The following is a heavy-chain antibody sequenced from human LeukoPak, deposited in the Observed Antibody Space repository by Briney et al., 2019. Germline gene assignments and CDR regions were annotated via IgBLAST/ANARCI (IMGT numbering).Heavy chain of an antibody. CDR2: IRYDGSNK. Sequence: PGGSLRLSCAASGFTFSSYGMHWVRQAPGKGLEWVAFIRYDGSNKYYADSVKGRFTISRDNSKNTLYPQMNSLRAEDTAVYYCAKVAYDFWSGYSRTYYYYMDVWGKGTTVTVSS. D-gene: IGHD3-3*01. J-gene: IGHJ6*03. V-gene: IGHV3-30*02. CDR3: AKVAYDFWSGYSRTYYYYMDV. CDR1: GFTFSSYG.